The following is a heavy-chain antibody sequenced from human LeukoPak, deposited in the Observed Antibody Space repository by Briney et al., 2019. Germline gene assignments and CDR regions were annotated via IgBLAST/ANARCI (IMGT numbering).Heavy chain of an antibody. CDR1: GGSFSGYY. CDR2: INHSGST. V-gene: IGHV4-34*01. CDR3: ARATVGHFYNSSGYWAYYFDY. J-gene: IGHJ4*02. D-gene: IGHD3-22*01. Sequence: KASETLSLTCAVYGGSFSGYYWSWIRQPPGKGLEWIGEINHSGSTNYNPSLKSRVTISVDTSKNQFSLKLSSVTAADTAVYYCARATVGHFYNSSGYWAYYFDYWGQGTLVTVSS.